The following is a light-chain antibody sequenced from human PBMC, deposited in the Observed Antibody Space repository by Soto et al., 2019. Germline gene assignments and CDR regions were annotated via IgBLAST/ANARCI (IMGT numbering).Light chain of an antibody. V-gene: IGKV3-20*01. Sequence: EIELTQSPGTLSLSPGERATLSCRASQTVSGSQLAWYQQRPGQPPRLLIFDASRRANGIPDRFSGSGSGTDFSLTFSRLEPEDFAVYYCQQYGGSPWTFGQGTKVDIK. CDR1: QTVSGSQ. J-gene: IGKJ1*01. CDR3: QQYGGSPWT. CDR2: DAS.